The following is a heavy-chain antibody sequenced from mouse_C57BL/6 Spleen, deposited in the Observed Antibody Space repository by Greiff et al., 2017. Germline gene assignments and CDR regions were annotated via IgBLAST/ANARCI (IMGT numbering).Heavy chain of an antibody. CDR3: ARGRYSPDWYFDV. Sequence: EVKLVESGGGLVKPGGSLKLSCAASGFTFSDYGMHWVRQAPEKGLEWVAYLSSGSSTIYYADPVKGRFTISRDNAKNTLFLQMTSLRSEDTAMYYCARGRYSPDWYFDVWGTGTTVTVSS. CDR1: GFTFSDYG. CDR2: LSSGSSTI. J-gene: IGHJ1*03. V-gene: IGHV5-17*01. D-gene: IGHD2-12*01.